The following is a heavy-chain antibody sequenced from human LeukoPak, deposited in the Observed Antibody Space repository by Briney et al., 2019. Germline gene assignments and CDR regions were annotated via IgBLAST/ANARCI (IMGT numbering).Heavy chain of an antibody. Sequence: ASVKVSCKASGYTFTSCDINWVRQPTGQGLEWMGWMNPNSGNTGYGQSFQGRITMTRDISIGTAYMELSNLTSEDTAIYYRTRGSSGRRDNWGQGTLVTVSA. CDR3: TRGSSGRRDN. CDR1: GYTFTSCD. V-gene: IGHV1-8*01. D-gene: IGHD6-19*01. J-gene: IGHJ4*02. CDR2: MNPNSGNT.